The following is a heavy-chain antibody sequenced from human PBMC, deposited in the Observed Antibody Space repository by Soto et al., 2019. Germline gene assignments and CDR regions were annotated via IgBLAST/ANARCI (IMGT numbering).Heavy chain of an antibody. V-gene: IGHV1-69*13. Sequence: SVKVSCKASGGSFSSYAISWVRQAPGQGLEWMGGIIPIFGTANYAQKFQGRVTITADESTSTSYMELSSLISEDTAVYYCARLDYYDSSGYYSDAFDIWGQGTMVTVSS. CDR2: IIPIFGTA. CDR3: ARLDYYDSSGYYSDAFDI. D-gene: IGHD3-22*01. J-gene: IGHJ3*02. CDR1: GGSFSSYA.